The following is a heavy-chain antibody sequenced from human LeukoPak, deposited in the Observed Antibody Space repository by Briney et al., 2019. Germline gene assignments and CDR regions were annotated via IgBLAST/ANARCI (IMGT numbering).Heavy chain of an antibody. V-gene: IGHV3-7*05. CDR3: ARDNDGPYSSSDY. Sequence: GSLRPSFAASGFTFSSYWMSWVRPAPGKGLEWVANIKQDGSEKYYVDSVKGRFTISRDNAKNSLYLQMNSLRAEDTAVYYCARDNDGPYSSSDYWGQGTLVTVSS. CDR1: GFTFSSYW. J-gene: IGHJ4*02. CDR2: IKQDGSEK. D-gene: IGHD6-6*01.